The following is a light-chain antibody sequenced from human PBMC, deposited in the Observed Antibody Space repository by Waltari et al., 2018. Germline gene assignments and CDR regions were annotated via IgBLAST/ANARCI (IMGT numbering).Light chain of an antibody. J-gene: IGKJ4*01. V-gene: IGKV1-39*01. CDR1: ENVNNY. Sequence: DIQMTQSPSSLSASVGARVTITCRASENVNNYLNWYQQKPGKAPNLLIYKASTLQSGVPSRFSGSGSGTDYTLTISSLQSEDVGTYYCQHGYGTPLTFGGGTKVEIK. CDR2: KAS. CDR3: QHGYGTPLT.